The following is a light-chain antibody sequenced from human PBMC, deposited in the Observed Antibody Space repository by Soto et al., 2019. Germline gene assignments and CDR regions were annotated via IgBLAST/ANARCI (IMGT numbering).Light chain of an antibody. J-gene: IGLJ1*01. V-gene: IGLV2-14*01. CDR1: SSDVGGYNY. CDR3: SSYTITSTLV. Sequence: QSVLTQPPSVSGSPGQSITISCTGTSSDVGGYNYVSWFQQHPGKAPKLMIYDVSSRPSGVSNRFFGSKSGNTASLTISGLQTEDEADYYCSSYTITSTLVFGTGTKVTVL. CDR2: DVS.